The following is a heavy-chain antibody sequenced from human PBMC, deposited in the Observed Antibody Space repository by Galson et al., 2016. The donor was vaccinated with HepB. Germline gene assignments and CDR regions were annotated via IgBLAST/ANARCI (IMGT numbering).Heavy chain of an antibody. J-gene: IGHJ4*02. CDR2: ISSSSIYT. CDR1: GFTFSDFY. CDR3: ATNGPLIRAGELLESLHY. Sequence: SLRLSCAASGFTFSDFYMTWIRQAPGKGLEWISYISSSSIYTKYAASVKGRFTISRDNAKNSLFLQMNILRAEDTAVYYCATNGPLIRAGELLESLHYWGQGTLVTVSS. V-gene: IGHV3-11*06. D-gene: IGHD3-10*01.